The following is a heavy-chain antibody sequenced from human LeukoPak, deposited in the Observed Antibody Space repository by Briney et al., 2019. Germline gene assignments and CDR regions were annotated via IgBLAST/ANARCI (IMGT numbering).Heavy chain of an antibody. CDR1: GYTFTSYG. V-gene: IGHV1-18*01. J-gene: IGHJ6*03. CDR3: ASGVATIISPRYYYMDV. CDR2: ISAYNGNT. Sequence: ASVKVSCKASGYTFTSYGISWVRQAPGQGLEWMGWISAYNGNTNYAQKLQGRVTMTTDTSTSTAYMELRSLRSDDTAVYYCASGVATIISPRYYYMDVWGKGTTVTVSS. D-gene: IGHD5-12*01.